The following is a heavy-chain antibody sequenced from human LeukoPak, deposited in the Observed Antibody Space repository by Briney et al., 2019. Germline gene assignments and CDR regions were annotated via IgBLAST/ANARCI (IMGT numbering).Heavy chain of an antibody. Sequence: SETLSLTCTVSGGSISSYYWSWIRQPPGKGLEWIGYIYTSGSTNYNPSLKSRVTISVDTSKNQFSLKLSSVTAADTAVYYCASVGYYYYMDVWGKGTTVTVSS. J-gene: IGHJ6*03. CDR3: ASVGYYYYMDV. CDR2: IYTSGST. V-gene: IGHV4-4*09. D-gene: IGHD2-15*01. CDR1: GGSISSYY.